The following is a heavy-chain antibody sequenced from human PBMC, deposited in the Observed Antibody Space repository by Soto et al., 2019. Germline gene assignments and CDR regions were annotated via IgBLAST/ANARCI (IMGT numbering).Heavy chain of an antibody. V-gene: IGHV4-61*01. J-gene: IGHJ6*02. Sequence: PSETLSLTCTASGGSVSSGSYYWSWIRQPPGKGLEWIGYIYYSGSTNYNPSLKSRVTISVDTSKNQFSLKLSSVTAADTAVYYCARDCSGGSCYSGDGMDVWGQGTTVTVSS. CDR1: GGSVSSGSYY. D-gene: IGHD2-15*01. CDR2: IYYSGST. CDR3: ARDCSGGSCYSGDGMDV.